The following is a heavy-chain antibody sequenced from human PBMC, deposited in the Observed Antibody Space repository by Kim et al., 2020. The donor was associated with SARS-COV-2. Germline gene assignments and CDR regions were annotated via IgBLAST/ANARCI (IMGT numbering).Heavy chain of an antibody. V-gene: IGHV3-30*04. CDR1: GFTFSSYA. Sequence: GGSLRLSCAASGFTFSSYAMHWVRQAPGKGLEWVAVISYDGSNKYYADSVKGRFTISRDNSKNTLYLQMNSLRAEDTAVYYCARDGIQAQYFDYWGQGTLVTVSS. CDR3: ARDGIQAQYFDY. D-gene: IGHD1-20*01. J-gene: IGHJ4*02. CDR2: ISYDGSNK.